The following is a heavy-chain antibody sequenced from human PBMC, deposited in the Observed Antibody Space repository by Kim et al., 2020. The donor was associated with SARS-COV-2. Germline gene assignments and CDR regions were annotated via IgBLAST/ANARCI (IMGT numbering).Heavy chain of an antibody. D-gene: IGHD3-10*01. CDR2: ISGSGGST. CDR1: GFTFSTYA. J-gene: IGHJ5*02. V-gene: IGHV3-23*01. CDR3: VKDPLGYYGSWFDP. Sequence: GGSLRLSCTASGFTFSTYAMSWVRQAPGKGLEWVSDISGSGGSTSYTDSVKGRFTISRDNSKNTLYLQLNSLRAEDTAIYYCVKDPLGYYGSWFDPWGQGTLVTVSS.